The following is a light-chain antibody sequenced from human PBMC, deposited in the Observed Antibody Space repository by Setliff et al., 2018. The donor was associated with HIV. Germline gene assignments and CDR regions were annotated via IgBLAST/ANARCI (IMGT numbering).Light chain of an antibody. CDR3: CSFVRIGVWV. V-gene: IGLV2-23*01. CDR1: SSDVGSYNL. CDR2: EGS. Sequence: QSALAQPASVSGSPGQSITISCTGTSSDVGSYNLVSWYQQHPGKAPKLIISEGSERPSGVSNRFSGSKSGNTASLTISGLQAEDEADYYCCSFVRIGVWVFGGGTKVTV. J-gene: IGLJ3*02.